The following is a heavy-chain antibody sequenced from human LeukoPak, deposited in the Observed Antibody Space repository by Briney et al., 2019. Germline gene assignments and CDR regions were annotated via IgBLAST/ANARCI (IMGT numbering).Heavy chain of an antibody. CDR1: GFPFDDFG. CDR3: ARDLASTDV. Sequence: PGGSLEPSFAASGFPFDDFGMSWVPQAPGKGVEWVSGINWSGGSTGYADSVQGRFTISRDNAKNSLYLQMNSLRADDTALYYCARDLASTDVWGKGTTVTVSS. CDR2: INWSGGST. J-gene: IGHJ6*04. D-gene: IGHD3-16*01. V-gene: IGHV3-20*03.